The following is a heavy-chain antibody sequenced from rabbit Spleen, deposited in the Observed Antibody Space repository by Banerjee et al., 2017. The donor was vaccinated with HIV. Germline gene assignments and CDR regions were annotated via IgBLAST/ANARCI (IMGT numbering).Heavy chain of an antibody. V-gene: IGHV1S40*01. CDR1: GFALSSYY. CDR3: ARDLVAVIGWNFDL. J-gene: IGHJ4*01. CDR2: IYAGSSGSA. D-gene: IGHD1-1*01. Sequence: QSLEESGGDLVKPGASLTLTCKASGFALSSYYMCWVRQAPGKGLEWIACIYAGSSGSAYYANWAKGRFTISRTSSTTVTLQMTSLTAADTATYFCARDLVAVIGWNFDLWGQGTLVTVS.